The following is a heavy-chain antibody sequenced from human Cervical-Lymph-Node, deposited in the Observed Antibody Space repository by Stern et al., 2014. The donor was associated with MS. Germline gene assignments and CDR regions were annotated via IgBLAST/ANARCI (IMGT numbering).Heavy chain of an antibody. CDR2: ISYDGGTK. Sequence: VQLVESGGGVVQPGRSLRLSCATSGFNSSNFPLHWVRQAPGKGLQWVAVISYDGGTKYYADSVKGRFTISRDNSKNTLYLQMSSLRLEDTAVYYCARDFKGIDYWGQGTLVTVSS. J-gene: IGHJ4*02. CDR3: ARDFKGIDY. V-gene: IGHV3-30-3*01. CDR1: GFNSSNFP.